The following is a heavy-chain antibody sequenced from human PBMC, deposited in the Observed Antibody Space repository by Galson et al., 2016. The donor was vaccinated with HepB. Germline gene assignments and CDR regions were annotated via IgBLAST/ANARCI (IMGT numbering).Heavy chain of an antibody. CDR1: GFTFSNYA. Sequence: SLRLSCAASGFTFSNYAMSWVRQAPGKGLEWVSGTSWNSGSIGYADSVKGRFTISRDNDKNSLHLQMNILRAEDTVLYYCARGRGSNWRDAFDIWGQGTMVTVSS. CDR3: ARGRGSNWRDAFDI. CDR2: TSWNSGSI. D-gene: IGHD6-13*01. V-gene: IGHV3-9*01. J-gene: IGHJ3*02.